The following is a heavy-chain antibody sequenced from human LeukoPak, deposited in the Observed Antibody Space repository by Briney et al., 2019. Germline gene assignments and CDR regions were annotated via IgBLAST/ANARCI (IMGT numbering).Heavy chain of an antibody. V-gene: IGHV4-39*01. D-gene: IGHD2-2*01. CDR1: GGSISSSSYY. CDR3: AILGYQLLRGEREYGMDV. J-gene: IGHJ6*02. CDR2: IYYSGST. Sequence: SETLSLTCTVSGGSISSSSYYWGRLRQPPGTGLEWIGSIYYSGSTYYNPSLKSRVTISVDTSKNQFSLKLSSVTAADTAVYYCAILGYQLLRGEREYGMDVWGQGTTVTVSS.